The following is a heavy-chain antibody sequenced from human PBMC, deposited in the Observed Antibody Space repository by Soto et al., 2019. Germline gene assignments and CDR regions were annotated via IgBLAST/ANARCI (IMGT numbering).Heavy chain of an antibody. V-gene: IGHV1-69*09. Sequence: QVQLVQSGAEVKKPGSSVKVSCKASGGTFSSYAISWVRQAPGQGLEWMGRIIPILGIANYAQKFQGRVTITANTSTRTANRELMSLRSEDTAEYYGASDGDCSGGSGYAPYVSFHIDFWGQGTLVTVSS. D-gene: IGHD2-15*01. CDR2: IIPILGIA. CDR1: GGTFSSYA. J-gene: IGHJ4*02. CDR3: ASDGDCSGGSGYAPYVSFHIDF.